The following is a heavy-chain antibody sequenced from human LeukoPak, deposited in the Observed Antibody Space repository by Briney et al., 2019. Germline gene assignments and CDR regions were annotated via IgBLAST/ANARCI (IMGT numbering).Heavy chain of an antibody. V-gene: IGHV3-48*03. J-gene: IGHJ4*02. CDR2: ISSSGSTI. CDR1: GFTFSSYE. CDR3: ARDPHGRSGSYDY. Sequence: PSGGSLRLSCAASGFTFSSYEMNWVRQAPGKGLEWVSYISSSGSTIYYADSVKGRFTISRDNAKNSLYLQMNSLRAEDTAVYYCARDPHGRSGSYDYWGQGTLVTVSS. D-gene: IGHD1-26*01.